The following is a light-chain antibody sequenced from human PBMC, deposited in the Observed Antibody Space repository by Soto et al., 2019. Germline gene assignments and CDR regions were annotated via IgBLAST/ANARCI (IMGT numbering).Light chain of an antibody. Sequence: QSVLTQPPSVSAAPGQKVTVSCSGSRSNIGNNYVSWYQHLPGTAPNLLIYDNDKRPSGIPDRFSASKSGTSATLGITGLQPGDEADYYCEAWDSSLSAGVFGGGTKLTVL. CDR2: DND. CDR1: RSNIGNNY. V-gene: IGLV1-51*01. J-gene: IGLJ3*02. CDR3: EAWDSSLSAGV.